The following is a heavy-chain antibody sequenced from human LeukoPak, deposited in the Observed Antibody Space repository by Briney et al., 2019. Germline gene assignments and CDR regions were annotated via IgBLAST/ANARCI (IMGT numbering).Heavy chain of an antibody. CDR1: GGSISSYY. CDR3: ATNRVALYYYMDV. J-gene: IGHJ6*03. Sequence: SETLSPTCTVSGGSISSYYWSWIRQPAGKGLEWIGRIYTSGSTNYNPSLKSRVTMSVDTSKNQFSLKLSSVTAADTAVYYCATNRVALYYYMDVWGKGTTVTVSS. V-gene: IGHV4-4*07. CDR2: IYTSGST. D-gene: IGHD7-27*01.